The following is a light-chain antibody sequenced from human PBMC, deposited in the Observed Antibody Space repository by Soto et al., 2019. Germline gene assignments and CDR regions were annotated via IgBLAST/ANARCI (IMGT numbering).Light chain of an antibody. CDR2: EVS. J-gene: IGLJ1*01. CDR3: SSYTSSSRPLV. Sequence: QSVLAQPASVSGSPGQSITISCTGTSSDVGGYNYVSWYQQHPGKAPKLMIYEVSNRPSGVSNRFSGSKSGNTASLTISGLQAEDEADYYCSSYTSSSRPLVFGTGTKVNVL. CDR1: SSDVGGYNY. V-gene: IGLV2-14*01.